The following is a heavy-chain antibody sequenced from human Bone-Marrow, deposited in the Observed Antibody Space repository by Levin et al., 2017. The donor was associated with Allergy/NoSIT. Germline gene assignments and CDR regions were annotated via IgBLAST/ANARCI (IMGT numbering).Heavy chain of an antibody. CDR2: MNPNSGNT. D-gene: IGHD3-3*01. CDR3: ARSGRDHPERITIFGVVVWHWFDP. V-gene: IGHV1-8*01. CDR1: GYTFTSYD. J-gene: IGHJ5*02. Sequence: AASVKVSCKASGYTFTSYDINWVRQATGQGLEWMGWMNPNSGNTGYAQKFQGRVTMTRNTSISTAYMELSSLRSEDTAVYYCARSGRDHPERITIFGVVVWHWFDPWGQGTLVTVSS.